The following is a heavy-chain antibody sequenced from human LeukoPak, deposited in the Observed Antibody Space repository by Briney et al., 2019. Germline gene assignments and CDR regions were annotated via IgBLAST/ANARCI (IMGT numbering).Heavy chain of an antibody. V-gene: IGHV3-23*01. CDR1: GFTFSSYA. Sequence: GGSLRLSCAASGFTFSSYAMSWVRQAPGKGLEWVSAISGSGGSTYYADSVKGRFTISRDNSKNTLYLQMNSLRAEDTAVYYCAKILGPKRTTIFGVVRGRPDYWGQGTLVTVSS. CDR3: AKILGPKRTTIFGVVRGRPDY. CDR2: ISGSGGST. D-gene: IGHD3-3*01. J-gene: IGHJ4*02.